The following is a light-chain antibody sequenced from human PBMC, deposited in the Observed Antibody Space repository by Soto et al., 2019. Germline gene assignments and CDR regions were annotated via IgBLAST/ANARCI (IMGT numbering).Light chain of an antibody. J-gene: IGLJ1*01. Sequence: QSALTQPASVSGSPGQSITISCTGTSSDVGGYNYVSWYQHHPGKAPKLMIYEVVNRPSGVSNRFSGSKSGNTASLTISGLQAGDEADYYCTSYTSSSPLVFGTGTKLTVL. CDR2: EVV. CDR1: SSDVGGYNY. V-gene: IGLV2-14*01. CDR3: TSYTSSSPLV.